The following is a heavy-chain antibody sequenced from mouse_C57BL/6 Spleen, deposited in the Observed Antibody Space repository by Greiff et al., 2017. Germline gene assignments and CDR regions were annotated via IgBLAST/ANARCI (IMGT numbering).Heavy chain of an antibody. D-gene: IGHD1-1*01. CDR2: IRNKANNHAR. CDR1: GFTFSDAW. J-gene: IGHJ2*01. CDR3: TSSDYHGGYFDY. V-gene: IGHV6-6*01. Sequence: EVMLVESGGGLVQPGGSMKLSCAASGFTFSDAWMDWVRQSPEKGLEWVAEIRNKANNHARYYAESVKGRFTISRDDSKSSVYLQMNSLRAEDTGIYYCTSSDYHGGYFDYWGQGTTLTVSS.